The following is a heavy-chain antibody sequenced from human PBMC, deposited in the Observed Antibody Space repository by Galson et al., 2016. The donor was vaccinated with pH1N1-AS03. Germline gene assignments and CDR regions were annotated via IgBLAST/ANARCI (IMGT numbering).Heavy chain of an antibody. Sequence: SLRLSCAGSGFTFDDYAMHWVRQAPGKGLEWVAGISWNSGTIGYTDSVKGRFTISRDNAKNSLNLQMNSLRAEDTALYYCAKSPGYCSAGSFSDQGYFDYWGQGTLVTVSS. D-gene: IGHD2-15*01. CDR2: ISWNSGTI. CDR3: AKSPGYCSAGSFSDQGYFDY. V-gene: IGHV3-9*01. J-gene: IGHJ4*02. CDR1: GFTFDDYA.